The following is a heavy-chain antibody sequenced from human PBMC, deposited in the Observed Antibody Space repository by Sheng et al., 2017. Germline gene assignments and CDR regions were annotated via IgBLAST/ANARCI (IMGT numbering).Heavy chain of an antibody. Sequence: EVQLVESGGGLVQPGGSLRLSCAASEFTFGSYEMNWVRQAPGKGLEWISYISSSGTTVYYADSVKGRFTISRDNAKNSLYLQMDSLRGEDTAVYYCARGTPRRGYSVYYFDYWGQGTLSPSPQ. CDR2: ISSSGTTV. CDR1: EFTFGSYE. V-gene: IGHV3-48*03. D-gene: IGHD3-3*01. CDR3: ARGTPRRGYSVYYFDY. J-gene: IGHJ4*02.